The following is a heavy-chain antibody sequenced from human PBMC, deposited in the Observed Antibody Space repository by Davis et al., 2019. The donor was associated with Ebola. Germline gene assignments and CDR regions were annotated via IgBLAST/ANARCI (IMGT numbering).Heavy chain of an antibody. D-gene: IGHD3-10*01. V-gene: IGHV3-7*03. Sequence: GESLKISCAASGFTFSSYWMSWVRQAPGKGLEWVANIKQDGSDKYYVDSVKGRFTISRDNAKNSLYLQMNSLRAEDTAVYYCAKEEYYYGSGSYQYYFDYWGQGTLVTVSS. CDR1: GFTFSSYW. CDR3: AKEEYYYGSGSYQYYFDY. J-gene: IGHJ4*02. CDR2: IKQDGSDK.